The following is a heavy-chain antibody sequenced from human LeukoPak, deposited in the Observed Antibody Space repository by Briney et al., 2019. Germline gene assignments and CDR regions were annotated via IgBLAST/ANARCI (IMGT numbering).Heavy chain of an antibody. Sequence: SETLSFTCTVSGGSISSSSYYWGWIRQPPGKGLEWIGSSYYGGSTYYNPSLKSRVTISVDTSKNQFSLKLSSVTAADTAVYYCARDHTHYDSSGYHWGYYYMDVWGKGTTVTISS. D-gene: IGHD3-22*01. CDR2: SYYGGST. CDR1: GGSISSSSYY. J-gene: IGHJ6*03. V-gene: IGHV4-39*07. CDR3: ARDHTHYDSSGYHWGYYYMDV.